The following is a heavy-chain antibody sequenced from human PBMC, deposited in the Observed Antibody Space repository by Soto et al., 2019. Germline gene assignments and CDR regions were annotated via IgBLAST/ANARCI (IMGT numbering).Heavy chain of an antibody. CDR2: MSYDGTTK. D-gene: IGHD3-10*01. Sequence: QVQLVESGGGVVQPGRSLRLSCAASGFIFSNYVMYWVRQAPGKGLEWVAFMSYDGTTKYYADSVKGRFTISRDNSKNTLYLQMNNLRPEDTGVYYCARELLWSGYFDYWGQGTLVTVSS. CDR3: ARELLWSGYFDY. J-gene: IGHJ4*02. V-gene: IGHV3-30-3*01. CDR1: GFIFSNYV.